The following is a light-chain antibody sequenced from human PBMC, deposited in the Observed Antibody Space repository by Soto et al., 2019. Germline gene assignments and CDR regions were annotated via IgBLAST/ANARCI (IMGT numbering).Light chain of an antibody. CDR3: QQYDNWPLT. Sequence: IVLTQSPATLSLSPGERATLSCRASQSLSSRNLAWYQQKPGQAPRPLIYGASTRATGIPARFSGSGSGTEFTLTISSLQSEDFAVYYCQQYDNWPLTFGGGTKVDIK. CDR2: GAS. J-gene: IGKJ4*01. CDR1: QSLSSRN. V-gene: IGKV3-15*01.